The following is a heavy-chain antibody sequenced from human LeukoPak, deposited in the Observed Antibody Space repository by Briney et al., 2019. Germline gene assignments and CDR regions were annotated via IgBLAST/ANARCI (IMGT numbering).Heavy chain of an antibody. Sequence: SETLSLTCTVSGGSISSYYWSWIRQPPGKGLEWIGYIYYSGSTNYNPSLKSRVTISVDTSKNQFSLKLSSVTAADTAVYYCARVPLGITGTYEFDYWGQGTLVTVSS. V-gene: IGHV4-59*12. D-gene: IGHD1-20*01. J-gene: IGHJ4*02. CDR3: ARVPLGITGTYEFDY. CDR1: GGSISSYY. CDR2: IYYSGST.